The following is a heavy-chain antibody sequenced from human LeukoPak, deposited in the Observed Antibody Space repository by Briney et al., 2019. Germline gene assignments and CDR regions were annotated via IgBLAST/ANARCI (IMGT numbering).Heavy chain of an antibody. CDR1: GFTFSSYW. V-gene: IGHV3-7*01. CDR2: IKQDGSEK. D-gene: IGHD4-11*01. Sequence: PGGSLRLSCAASGFTFSSYWMSWVRQAPGKGLEWVANIKQDGSEKYYVDSVKGRFTISRDNAKNSLYLQMNSLRAEDTAVYYCARDSPLFTVTTEELDYYYGMDVWGQGTTVTVSS. CDR3: ARDSPLFTVTTEELDYYYGMDV. J-gene: IGHJ6*02.